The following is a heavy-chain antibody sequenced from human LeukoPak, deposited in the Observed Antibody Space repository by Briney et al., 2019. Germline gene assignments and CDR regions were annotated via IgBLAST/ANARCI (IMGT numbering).Heavy chain of an antibody. CDR3: ARDHYYGSGSPAFDI. Sequence: SETLSLTCVVYGGSFSGYYWSWIRQPPGKGLEWIGEIDQSGTTNYNPSLKSRVTMSVDTSKNQFSLKLSSVTAADTAVYYCARDHYYGSGSPAFDIWGQGTMVTVSS. J-gene: IGHJ3*02. D-gene: IGHD3-10*01. CDR2: IDQSGTT. V-gene: IGHV4-34*01. CDR1: GGSFSGYY.